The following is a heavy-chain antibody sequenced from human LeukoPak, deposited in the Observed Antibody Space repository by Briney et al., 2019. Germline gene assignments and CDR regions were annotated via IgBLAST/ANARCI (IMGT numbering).Heavy chain of an antibody. CDR2: IYYSGST. CDR3: ARAPSPDNFDY. Sequence: SEALSLTCTVSGGSISTYYWSWIRQPPGKGLEWIGYIYYSGSTNYNPSLRSRVTISLDTSKNQFSLKLSSVTAADTAVYYCARAPSPDNFDYWGQGTLVTVSS. V-gene: IGHV4-59*01. CDR1: GGSISTYY. J-gene: IGHJ4*02. D-gene: IGHD3-22*01.